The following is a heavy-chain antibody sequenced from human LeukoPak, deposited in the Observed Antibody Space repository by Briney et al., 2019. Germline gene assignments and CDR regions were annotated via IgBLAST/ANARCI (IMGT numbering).Heavy chain of an antibody. D-gene: IGHD6-19*01. J-gene: IGHJ6*02. CDR1: GYTFTSYG. CDR3: ARVSDCCWYSSGWSAYYYGMDV. Sequence: ASVKVSCKASGYTFTSYGISWVRQAPGQGLEWMGWIGAYNGNTNYAQKLQGRVTMTTDTSTSTAYKELRSLRSDDTAVYYCARVSDCCWYSSGWSAYYYGMDVWGQGTTVTVSS. CDR2: IGAYNGNT. V-gene: IGHV1-18*01.